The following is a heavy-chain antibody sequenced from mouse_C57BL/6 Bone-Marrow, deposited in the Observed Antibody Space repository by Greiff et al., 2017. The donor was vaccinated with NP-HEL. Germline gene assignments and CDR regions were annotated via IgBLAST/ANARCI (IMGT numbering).Heavy chain of an antibody. CDR1: GYTFTSYW. CDR2: IDPSDSYT. D-gene: IGHD4-1*01. CDR3: ARSRTGTWYFDV. Sequence: QVQLQQPGAELVMPGASVKLSCKASGYTFTSYWMHWVKQRPGQGLEWIGVIDPSDSYTNYNQKFKGKSTLTVDKSSSTAYMQLSSLTSEDSAVYYCARSRTGTWYFDVWGTGTTVTVSS. J-gene: IGHJ1*03. V-gene: IGHV1-69*01.